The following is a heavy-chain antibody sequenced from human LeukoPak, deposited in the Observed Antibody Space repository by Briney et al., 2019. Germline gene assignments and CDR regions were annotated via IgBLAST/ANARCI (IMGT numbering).Heavy chain of an antibody. CDR1: GGTFSGYY. J-gene: IGHJ3*02. CDR2: INHSGST. Sequence: SETLSLTCAVYGGTFSGYYWSWIRQPPGKGLEWIGEINHSGSTNYNPSLKSRVTISVDTSKNQFSLKLSSVTAADTAVYDCARGKGQDAFDIWGQGTMVTVSS. CDR3: ARGKGQDAFDI. V-gene: IGHV4-34*01.